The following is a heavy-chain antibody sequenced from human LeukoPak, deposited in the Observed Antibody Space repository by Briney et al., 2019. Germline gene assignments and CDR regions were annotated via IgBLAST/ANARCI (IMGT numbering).Heavy chain of an antibody. CDR1: GFTFDDYA. J-gene: IGHJ6*03. V-gene: IGHV3-43D*03. D-gene: IGHD4-23*01. CDR3: AKDKGAGGNTQRYYYYYYMDV. CDR2: ISWDGGST. Sequence: GGSLRLSCAAAGFTFDDYAMHWVRQAAGKGLEWVSLISWDGGSTYYADSVKGRFTISRDNSKNSLHLQMNSLRAEDTALYYCAKDKGAGGNTQRYYYYYYMDVWGKATTVTVSS.